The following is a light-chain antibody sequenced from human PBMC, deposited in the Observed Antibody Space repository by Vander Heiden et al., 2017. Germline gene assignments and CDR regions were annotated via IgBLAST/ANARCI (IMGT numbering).Light chain of an antibody. Sequence: GSPGQSITIPCTGTSSDVGGYNYVSWYQQHPGKAPKLMIYDVSNRPSGVSNRFSGSKSGNTASLTISGLQAEDEANYYCSSYTSSSTPLVFGTGTKVTVL. V-gene: IGLV2-14*04. CDR2: DVS. CDR1: SSDVGGYNY. J-gene: IGLJ1*01. CDR3: SSYTSSSTPLV.